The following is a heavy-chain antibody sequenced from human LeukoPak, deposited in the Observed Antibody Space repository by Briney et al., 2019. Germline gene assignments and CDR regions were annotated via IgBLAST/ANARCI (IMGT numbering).Heavy chain of an antibody. D-gene: IGHD4-17*01. CDR3: ARVVSVYGDHYPIDY. Sequence: GASVRVSCKASGYTFTSYYMHWVRQAPGKGLEWMGIINPSGGSTSYAQEFQGRVTMTRNTSISTAYMELSSLRSEDTAVYYCARVVSVYGDHYPIDYWGQGSLVTVSA. J-gene: IGHJ4*02. CDR1: GYTFTSYY. V-gene: IGHV1-46*01. CDR2: INPSGGST.